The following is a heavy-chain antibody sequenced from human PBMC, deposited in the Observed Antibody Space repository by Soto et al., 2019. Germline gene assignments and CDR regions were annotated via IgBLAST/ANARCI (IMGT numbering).Heavy chain of an antibody. J-gene: IGHJ4*02. CDR3: AKVGYCSSTSCYQNHFDY. V-gene: IGHV3-23*01. CDR1: GFTFSSYA. CDR2: ISGSGGST. D-gene: IGHD2-2*01. Sequence: GGSLRLSCAASGFTFSSYAMSWVRQAPGKGLEWVSAISGSGGSTYYADSVKGRFTISRDNSKNTLYLQMNSLRAEDTAVYYCAKVGYCSSTSCYQNHFDYWGQGTLVTVSS.